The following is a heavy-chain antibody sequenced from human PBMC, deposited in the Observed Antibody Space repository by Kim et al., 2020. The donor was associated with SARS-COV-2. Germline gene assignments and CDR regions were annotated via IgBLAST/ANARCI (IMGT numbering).Heavy chain of an antibody. J-gene: IGHJ6*02. CDR3: AGVRDYNVVTGTTRYYYGMDV. V-gene: IGHV4-39*01. D-gene: IGHD1-1*01. Sequence: SETLSLTCTVSGASISSSSYYWGWIRQPPGKGLEWIGSIYYSGSTYYNPSLKSRVTISIDTSENQFSLKLSSVTAADTAVYYCAGVRDYNVVTGTTRYYYGMDVWGQGTTVTVSS. CDR1: GASISSSSYY. CDR2: IYYSGST.